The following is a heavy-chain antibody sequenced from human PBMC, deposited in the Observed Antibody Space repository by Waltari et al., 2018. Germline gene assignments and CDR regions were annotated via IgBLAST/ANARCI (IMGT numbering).Heavy chain of an antibody. Sequence: QVQLQESGPGLVKPSQTLSLTCTVPGGSISSGSSYWSWIRQPAGKGLEWIGYIYTSGSTNYNPSLKSRVTISVDTSKNQFSLKLSSVTAADTAVYYCARDRTVTTWAFDIWGQGTMVTVSS. CDR1: GGSISSGSSY. J-gene: IGHJ3*02. CDR2: IYTSGST. V-gene: IGHV4-61*09. CDR3: ARDRTVTTWAFDI. D-gene: IGHD4-17*01.